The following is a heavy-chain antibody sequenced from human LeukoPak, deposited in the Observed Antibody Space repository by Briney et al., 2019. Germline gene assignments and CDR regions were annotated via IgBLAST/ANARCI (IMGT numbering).Heavy chain of an antibody. Sequence: QPGGSLRLSCAASGFTVSSNYMSWVRQAPGKGLEWVSMIYSGGSTYYADSVKGRFTISRDNSKNTLDLQMNGLRAEDTAVYYCARRGHGYGSPFDYWGQGTLVTVSS. CDR2: IYSGGST. V-gene: IGHV3-66*04. CDR3: ARRGHGYGSPFDY. D-gene: IGHD5-18*01. CDR1: GFTVSSNY. J-gene: IGHJ4*02.